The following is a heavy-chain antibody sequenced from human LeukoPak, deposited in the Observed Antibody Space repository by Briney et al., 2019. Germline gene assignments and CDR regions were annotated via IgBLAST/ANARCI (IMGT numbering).Heavy chain of an antibody. CDR1: GYTFTSYG. CDR2: ISAYNGNT. Sequence: GASVKVSCKASGYTFTSYGISWVRQAPGQGLEWMGWISAYNGNTNYAQKLQGRVTMTTDTSTSTACMELRSLRSDDTAVYYCAKEEGGSGYYPFDYWGQGTLVTVSS. D-gene: IGHD3-22*01. CDR3: AKEEGGSGYYPFDY. J-gene: IGHJ4*02. V-gene: IGHV1-18*01.